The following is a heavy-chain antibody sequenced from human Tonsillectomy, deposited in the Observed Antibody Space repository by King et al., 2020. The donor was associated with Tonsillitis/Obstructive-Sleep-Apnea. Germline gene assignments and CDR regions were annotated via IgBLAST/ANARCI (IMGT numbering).Heavy chain of an antibody. D-gene: IGHD6-13*01. CDR3: AREHSSSLDY. J-gene: IGHJ4*02. Sequence: VQLQQWGAGLLKPSETLSLTCAVYGGSFSGYFWNWIRQPPGKGLGWIGEIDHSGGTNYNPSLKSRVTISVDTSKNQFSLKLSSVTAADTAVYFCAREHSSSLDYWGQGTLVTVSS. CDR1: GGSFSGYF. V-gene: IGHV4-34*01. CDR2: IDHSGGT.